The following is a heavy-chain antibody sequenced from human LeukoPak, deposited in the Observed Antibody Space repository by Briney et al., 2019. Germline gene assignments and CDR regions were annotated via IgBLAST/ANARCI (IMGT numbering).Heavy chain of an antibody. CDR1: GGSVSSESYH. D-gene: IGHD3-16*01. V-gene: IGHV4-61*01. CDR3: ARGVGGVREGFDI. Sequence: SETLSPTCTVSGGSVSSESYHWSWIRQPPGKGLEWIAYIFNSGSSNHNPSLKSRVTISVDTSKNQFSLKLNSVTAADTAQYHCARGVGGVREGFDIWGQGTMVTVSS. CDR2: IFNSGSS. J-gene: IGHJ3*02.